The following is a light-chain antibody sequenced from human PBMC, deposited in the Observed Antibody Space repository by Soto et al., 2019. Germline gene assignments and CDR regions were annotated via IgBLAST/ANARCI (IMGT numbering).Light chain of an antibody. J-gene: IGKJ2*01. CDR1: QSVLYRSNNNNY. CDR2: WAS. V-gene: IGKV4-1*01. CDR3: QQYYSTPQNT. Sequence: DIVMTQSPDSLAVSLGERATINCKSSQSVLYRSNNNNYLAWYQQKPGQPPKLLIYWASTRESGVPDRFSGSGSGTDFTLTISSLQSEDGAVYYCQQYYSTPQNTFGQGTKLEIK.